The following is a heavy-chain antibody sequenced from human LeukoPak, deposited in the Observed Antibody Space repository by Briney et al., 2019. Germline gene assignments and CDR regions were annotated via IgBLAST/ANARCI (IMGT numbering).Heavy chain of an antibody. CDR2: ISGSGSST. Sequence: GGSLRLSCAASGFTFSSYALSWVRQAPGKGLEWVSGISGSGSSTYYADSVKGRFTISRDNSKNTVHLQMNSLRAEDTAVYYCAKREYCTNGVCRYLDYWGQGTPVTVSS. J-gene: IGHJ4*02. CDR3: AKREYCTNGVCRYLDY. D-gene: IGHD2-8*01. CDR1: GFTFSSYA. V-gene: IGHV3-23*01.